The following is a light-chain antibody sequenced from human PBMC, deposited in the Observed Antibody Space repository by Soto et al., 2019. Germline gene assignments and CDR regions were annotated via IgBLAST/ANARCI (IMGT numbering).Light chain of an antibody. J-gene: IGLJ2*01. CDR3: QSYDSSLSGVV. CDR2: GNS. CDR1: SSNIGAGYD. Sequence: QSVLTQPPSVSGAPGQRVTISCTGSSSNIGAGYDVHWYQQLPGTAPKLLIYGNSNRPSGVPDRFSGSKSGTSASLAITGLQAEDEAAYDCQSYDSSLSGVVFGGGTKLTVL. V-gene: IGLV1-40*01.